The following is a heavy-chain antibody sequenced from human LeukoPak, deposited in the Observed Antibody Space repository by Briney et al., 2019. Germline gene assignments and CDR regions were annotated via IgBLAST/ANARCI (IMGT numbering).Heavy chain of an antibody. D-gene: IGHD4-23*01. V-gene: IGHV1-46*01. CDR2: INPSGGST. CDR3: ARDKGVRWSTNWFDP. Sequence: ASVKVSCKASGYTFTSYYMHWVRQAPGQGLEWMGIINPSGGSTSYAQKFQGRVTMTRDTSTSTVYMELSSLRSEDTAVYYCARDKGVRWSTNWFDPWGQGTLVTVSS. CDR1: GYTFTSYY. J-gene: IGHJ5*02.